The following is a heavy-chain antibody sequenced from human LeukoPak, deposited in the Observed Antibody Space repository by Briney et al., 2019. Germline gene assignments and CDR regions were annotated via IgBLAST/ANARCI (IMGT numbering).Heavy chain of an antibody. J-gene: IGHJ4*02. CDR2: IYSGGST. Sequence: GGSLRLSCAASGFTVSSNYMSWVRQAPGKGLEWVSVIYSGGSTYYADSVKGRFTISRDNSKNTLYLQMNSLRAEDTAVYYCASTGGSYSYYDSSGLDYWGQGTLVTVSS. D-gene: IGHD3-22*01. CDR3: ASTGGSYSYYDSSGLDY. CDR1: GFTVSSNY. V-gene: IGHV3-66*01.